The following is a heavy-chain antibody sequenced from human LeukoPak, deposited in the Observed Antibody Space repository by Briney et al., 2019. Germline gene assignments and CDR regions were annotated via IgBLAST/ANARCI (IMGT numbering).Heavy chain of an antibody. V-gene: IGHV3-30*02. D-gene: IGHD3-9*01. CDR3: ARANDNYYYYYMDV. CDR2: IRYGGSNK. J-gene: IGHJ6*03. CDR1: GFTFRRYG. Sequence: GGSVRLSCAACGFTFRRYGMHGARQAPGKGRVGVAFIRYGGSNKYYADSVKGRLTISRDNSKNTLYLQMNSLRAEDTAVYYCARANDNYYYYYMDVWGKGTTVTIS.